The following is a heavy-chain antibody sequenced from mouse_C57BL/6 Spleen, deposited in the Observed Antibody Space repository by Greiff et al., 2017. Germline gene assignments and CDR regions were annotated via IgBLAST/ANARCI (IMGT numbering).Heavy chain of an antibody. CDR2: INPNYGTT. J-gene: IGHJ2*01. V-gene: IGHV1-39*01. CDR1: GYSFTDYN. Sequence: VHVKQSGPELVKPGASVKISCTASGYSFTDYNMNWVKQSHGKSLEWIGVINPNYGTTSYNQKFKGKDTLTVDQSSSTAYMQLNSLTSEDSAVYYCATYDYERDFGYWGQGATLTVSS. D-gene: IGHD2-4*01. CDR3: ATYDYERDFGY.